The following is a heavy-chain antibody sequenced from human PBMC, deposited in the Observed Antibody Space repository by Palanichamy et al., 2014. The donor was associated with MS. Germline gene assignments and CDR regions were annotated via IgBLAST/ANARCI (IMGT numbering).Heavy chain of an antibody. Sequence: SGFTFSSYSMNWVRQAPGKGLEWVSSISSSSSCIYYADSVKGRFTISRDNAKNSLYLQMNSLGAEDTAVYYCARELNGGSYSQRGAWGQGTLVTVSS. D-gene: IGHD1-26*01. CDR3: ARELNGGSYSQRGA. J-gene: IGHJ4*02. V-gene: IGHV3-21*01. CDR1: GFTFSSYS. CDR2: ISSSSSCI.